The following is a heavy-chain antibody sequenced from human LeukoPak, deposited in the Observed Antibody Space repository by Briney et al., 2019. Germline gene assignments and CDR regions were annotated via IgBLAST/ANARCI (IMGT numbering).Heavy chain of an antibody. J-gene: IGHJ3*02. D-gene: IGHD2/OR15-2a*01. CDR2: ISGSGVST. CDR3: AKVGGRGKYFDAFDI. V-gene: IGHV3-23*01. Sequence: GGSLRLSCAASGFTFSSYAMSWVRQAPGKGLEWVSSISGSGVSTYYADSVKGRFTISRDNSKNTLYLQMNSLRAEDTAVYYCAKVGGRGKYFDAFDIWGRGTMLTVSS. CDR1: GFTFSSYA.